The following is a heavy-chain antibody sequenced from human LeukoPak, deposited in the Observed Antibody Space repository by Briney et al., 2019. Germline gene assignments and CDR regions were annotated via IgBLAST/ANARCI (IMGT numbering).Heavy chain of an antibody. J-gene: IGHJ3*02. CDR1: GGSITSYY. CDR2: MFSSGNT. CDR3: ARESKARSDAFEI. Sequence: SETLSLTCTVSGGSITSYYWSWIRQPAGKGLEWIGRMFSSGNTNYNPSLKSRVTMSVDTSKNQFSLKLSSVTAADTAVYFCARESKARSDAFEIWGQGTMVTVSS. D-gene: IGHD5/OR15-5a*01. V-gene: IGHV4-4*07.